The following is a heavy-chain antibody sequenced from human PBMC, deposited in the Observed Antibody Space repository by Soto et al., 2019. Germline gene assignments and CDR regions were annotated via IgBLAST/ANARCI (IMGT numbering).Heavy chain of an antibody. J-gene: IGHJ5*02. CDR3: ARLARIAAAGSSDNWFDP. CDR2: IIPIFGTA. D-gene: IGHD6-13*01. CDR1: GGTFSSYA. Sequence: ASVKVSCKASGGTFSSYAISWVRQAPGQGLEWMGGIIPIFGTANYAQKFQGRVTITADESTSTAYMELRSLRSDDTAVYYCARLARIAAAGSSDNWFDPWGQGTLVTVSS. V-gene: IGHV1-69*13.